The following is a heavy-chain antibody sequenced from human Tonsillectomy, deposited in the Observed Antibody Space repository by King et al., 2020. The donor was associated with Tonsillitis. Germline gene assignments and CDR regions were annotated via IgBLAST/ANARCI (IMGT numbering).Heavy chain of an antibody. CDR3: TTTWDYDYVWGSYRPLYFDY. CDR2: IKRKTDGGTT. D-gene: IGHD3-16*02. CDR1: GFSFSNAW. Sequence: VQLVESGGGLVKPGGSLRLSCAASGFSFSNAWMNWVRQAPGKGLEWVGRIKRKTDGGTTDYAAPVKGRFTISRDDSKNTLYLQMNSLKTEDTAVYHCTTTWDYDYVWGSYRPLYFDYWGQGTLVTVSS. J-gene: IGHJ4*02. V-gene: IGHV3-15*01.